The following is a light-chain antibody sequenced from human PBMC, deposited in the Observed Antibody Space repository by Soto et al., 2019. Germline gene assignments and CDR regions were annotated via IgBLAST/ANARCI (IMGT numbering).Light chain of an antibody. CDR1: QSVGRN. Sequence: ETVMTRSPATLSASPGDEATLSCRASQSVGRNVAWYRQKVGQGPRLLIYTASTRATGIPVRFSGSGAGTEFTLTISGLQSDDFATYYCLQNNEWPLTFGGGTKVEIK. CDR3: LQNNEWPLT. V-gene: IGKV3D-15*01. CDR2: TAS. J-gene: IGKJ4*01.